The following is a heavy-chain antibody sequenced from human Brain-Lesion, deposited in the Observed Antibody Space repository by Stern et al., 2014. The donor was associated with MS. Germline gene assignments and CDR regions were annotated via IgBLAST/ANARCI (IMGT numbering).Heavy chain of an antibody. CDR1: GFTFDDSA. J-gene: IGHJ4*02. CDR2: ISWNSGTI. D-gene: IGHD1-14*01. Sequence: EVQLVQSGGDLVQPGRSLRLSCAAFGFTFDDSAMHLVRPAPGKGLEWVAGISWNSGTIGYADSVKGRFTTSRDNAYSSLYLQMNSLRPEDTALYYCARDITGSSAYFAYWGQGTLVTVSS. CDR3: ARDITGSSAYFAY. V-gene: IGHV3-9*01.